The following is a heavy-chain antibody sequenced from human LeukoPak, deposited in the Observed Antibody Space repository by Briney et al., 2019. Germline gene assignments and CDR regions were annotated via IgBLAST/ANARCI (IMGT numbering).Heavy chain of an antibody. J-gene: IGHJ6*02. CDR3: ATAPILRGEGGEHYKYGMDV. D-gene: IGHD2-2*02. CDR2: RYHNGTT. V-gene: IGHV4-4*02. CDR1: VGSINSGNW. Sequence: SETLSLTCAVSVGSINSGNWWSWVRQSPGKGLEWIGERYHNGTTNYNPSLKSRVTISADTFKNHFSLKMTYVTAADTAVYYCATAPILRGEGGEHYKYGMDVWGQGTTVIVSS.